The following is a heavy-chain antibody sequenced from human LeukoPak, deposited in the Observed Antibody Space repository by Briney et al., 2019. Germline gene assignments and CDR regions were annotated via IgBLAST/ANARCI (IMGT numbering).Heavy chain of an antibody. V-gene: IGHV4-59*08. J-gene: IGHJ3*02. CDR2: IYYSGST. CDR1: GDSITSYH. CDR3: ARTHDTFDI. Sequence: SETLSLTCTVSGDSITSYHWSWIRQPPGKGLEWIGYIYYSGSTNYNPSLKSRVTISIDTSMTQFSLKLSSATAADTAVYYCARTHDTFDIWGQGTMVTVSS.